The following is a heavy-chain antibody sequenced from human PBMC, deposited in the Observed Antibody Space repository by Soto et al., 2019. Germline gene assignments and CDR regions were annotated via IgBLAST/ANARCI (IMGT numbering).Heavy chain of an antibody. CDR3: AKDLMSGYYYVFDY. CDR2: ISYDGSNK. J-gene: IGHJ4*02. V-gene: IGHV3-30*18. D-gene: IGHD3-22*01. Sequence: QVQLVESGGGVVQPGRSLRLSCAASGFTFSSYGMHWVRQAPGKGLEWVAVISYDGSNKHYADSVKGRFTISRDNSKNTLYLQMNSLRAEDTAVYYCAKDLMSGYYYVFDYWGQGTLVTVSS. CDR1: GFTFSSYG.